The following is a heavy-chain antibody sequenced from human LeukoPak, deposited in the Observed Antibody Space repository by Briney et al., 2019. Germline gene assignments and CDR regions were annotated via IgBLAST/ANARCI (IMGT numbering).Heavy chain of an antibody. D-gene: IGHD1-26*01. CDR2: ISGSGSST. Sequence: GGSLRLSCAASGFTFSSYSMNWVRQAPGKGLEWVSAISGSGSSTYYADSVKGRFTISRDNSKNTLYLQMNSLRAEDTAVYYCAKCSGSYYYYGMDVWGQGTTVTVSS. CDR1: GFTFSSYS. V-gene: IGHV3-23*01. J-gene: IGHJ6*02. CDR3: AKCSGSYYYYGMDV.